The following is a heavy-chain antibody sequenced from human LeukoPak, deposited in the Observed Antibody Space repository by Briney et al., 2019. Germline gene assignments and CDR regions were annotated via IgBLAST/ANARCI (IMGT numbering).Heavy chain of an antibody. CDR2: ISGSGGST. D-gene: IGHD6-6*01. CDR3: AKDEYSSSYYFDY. V-gene: IGHV3-23*01. CDR1: GFTFSNYA. J-gene: IGHJ4*02. Sequence: GGSLRLSCAASGFTFSNYAMSWVRQAPGKGLEWVSAISGSGGSTYYADSVKGRFTISRDNSKNTLYLQMNSLRAEDTAVYYCAKDEYSSSYYFDYWGQGTLVTVSS.